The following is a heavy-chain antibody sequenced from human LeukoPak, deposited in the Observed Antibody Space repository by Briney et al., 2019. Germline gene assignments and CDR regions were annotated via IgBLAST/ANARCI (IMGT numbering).Heavy chain of an antibody. D-gene: IGHD6-19*01. CDR3: ARDRGSGWDDAFDI. V-gene: IGHV3-48*03. CDR1: GFTFSSYE. J-gene: IGHJ3*02. CDR2: ISSSGSTI. Sequence: GGSLRLSCAASGFTFSSYEMNWVRQAPGKGLEWVSYISSSGSTIYYADSVKGRFTISRDNAKNSLYLQTNSLRAEDTAVYYCARDRGSGWDDAFDIWGQGTMVTVSS.